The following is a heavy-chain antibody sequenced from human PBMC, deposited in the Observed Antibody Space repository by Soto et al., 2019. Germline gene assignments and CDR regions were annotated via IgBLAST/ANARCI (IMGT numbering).Heavy chain of an antibody. CDR2: IKQDGSEK. J-gene: IGHJ5*02. Sequence: PGGSLRLSCAASGFTFSSYWMSWVRQAPGKGLEWVANIKQDGSEKYYVDSVKGRFTISRDNAKNSLYLQMNSLRAEDTAVYYCARDIQWLRFSAWFDPWGQGTLVTVSS. D-gene: IGHD5-12*01. CDR3: ARDIQWLRFSAWFDP. V-gene: IGHV3-7*01. CDR1: GFTFSSYW.